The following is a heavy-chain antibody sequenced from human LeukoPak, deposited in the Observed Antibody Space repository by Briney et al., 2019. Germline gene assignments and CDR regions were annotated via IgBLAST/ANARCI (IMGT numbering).Heavy chain of an antibody. D-gene: IGHD6-25*01. CDR1: GFTFSSYA. Sequence: GGSLRLSCAASGFTFSSYAMSWVRQAPGKGLEWVSSISGSGVSTYYADSVKGRFTISSDNSKNTLFLQMNSLRAEDTAVYYYARGQGIAAFDYWGQGTLVTVSS. V-gene: IGHV3-23*01. J-gene: IGHJ4*02. CDR3: ARGQGIAAFDY. CDR2: ISGSGVST.